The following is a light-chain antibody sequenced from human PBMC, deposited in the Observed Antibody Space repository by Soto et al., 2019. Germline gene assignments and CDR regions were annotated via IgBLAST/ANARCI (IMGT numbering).Light chain of an antibody. V-gene: IGKV3-20*01. J-gene: IGKJ1*01. CDR3: QQYGSSAWT. CDR2: GAS. CDR1: QSVSSNY. Sequence: EIVLTQFPGTLSLSPGERATLSCRASQSVSSNYLAWYQQKPGQAPRLLFYGASSRATDIPDRFSGSGSGTDFTLTISRLEPGDFAVYYCQQYGSSAWTFGQGTKVEIK.